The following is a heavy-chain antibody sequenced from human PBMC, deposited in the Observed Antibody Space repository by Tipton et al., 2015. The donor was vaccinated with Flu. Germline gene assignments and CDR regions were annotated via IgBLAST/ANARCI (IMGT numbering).Heavy chain of an antibody. D-gene: IGHD1-26*01. Sequence: TLSLTCTVSGYSISSSYYWGWIRQPPGKGLEWIGSIYYSGSTYYNPSLKSRVTISVDTSKNQFSLKLSSVTAADTAVYYCAREVGAEFDYWGQGTLATVSS. CDR1: GYSISSSYY. J-gene: IGHJ4*02. CDR2: IYYSGST. CDR3: AREVGAEFDY. V-gene: IGHV4-38-2*02.